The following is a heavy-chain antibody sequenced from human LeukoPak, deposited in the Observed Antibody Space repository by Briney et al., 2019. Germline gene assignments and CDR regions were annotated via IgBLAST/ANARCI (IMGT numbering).Heavy chain of an antibody. CDR3: AKDLEARPVSFDY. CDR1: GGTFSSYA. V-gene: IGHV1-69*05. Sequence: ASVKVSCKASGGTFSSYAISWVRQAPGQGLEWMGGIIPIFGTANYAQKFQGRVTITTDESTSTAYMELSSLRSEDTAVYYCAKDLEARPVSFDYWGQGTLVTVSS. J-gene: IGHJ4*02. D-gene: IGHD3-10*01. CDR2: IIPIFGTA.